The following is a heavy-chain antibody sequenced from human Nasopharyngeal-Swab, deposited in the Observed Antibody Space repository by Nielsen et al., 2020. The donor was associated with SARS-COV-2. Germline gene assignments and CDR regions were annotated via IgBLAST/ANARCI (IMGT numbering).Heavy chain of an antibody. CDR1: GFSLNTYKMS. V-gene: IGHV2-70*01. CDR2: IDWDDDK. CDR3: ARISDVDGSAEADLYFDF. J-gene: IGHJ4*02. D-gene: IGHD6-13*01. Sequence: SGPTLVKPTQTLTLTCTFSGFSLNTYKMSVSWIRQPPGKALEWLALIDWDDDKYYSTSLKTRLTISKDTSKNQVVLTLTNVDPVDTATYYCARISDVDGSAEADLYFDFWGQGTLATVSS.